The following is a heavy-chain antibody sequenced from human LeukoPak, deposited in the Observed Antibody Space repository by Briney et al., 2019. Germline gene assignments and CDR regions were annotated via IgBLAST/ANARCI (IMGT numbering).Heavy chain of an antibody. Sequence: SETLSLTCTVSGGSITNYYWNWIRQPAGKGLEWIGRIYISGITNYNPSLKSRVTMSVDTSKNHFSLKLSSVTAADTAVYYCARSSIDSGSNFDYWGQGTLVTVSS. V-gene: IGHV4-4*07. CDR2: IYISGIT. J-gene: IGHJ4*02. D-gene: IGHD3-10*01. CDR3: ARSSIDSGSNFDY. CDR1: GGSITNYY.